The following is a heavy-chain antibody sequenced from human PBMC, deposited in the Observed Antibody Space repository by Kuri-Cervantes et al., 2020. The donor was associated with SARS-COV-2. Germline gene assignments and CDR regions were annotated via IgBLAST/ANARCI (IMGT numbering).Heavy chain of an antibody. Sequence: GESLKISCTASGFTFSYYGMHWVRQAPGKGLEWVAVIWPDGNNKFYSDSVRGRFTISRDNSRSTLYLQMNSLRAEDTGVYYCARETTEHGIPWTYDPWGQGTLVTVSS. CDR1: GFTFSYYG. V-gene: IGHV3-33*08. CDR2: IWPDGNNK. D-gene: IGHD1-14*01. CDR3: ARETTEHGIPWTYDP. J-gene: IGHJ5*02.